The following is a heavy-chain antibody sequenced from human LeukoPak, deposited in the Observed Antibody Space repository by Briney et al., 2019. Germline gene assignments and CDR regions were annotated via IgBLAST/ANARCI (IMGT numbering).Heavy chain of an antibody. D-gene: IGHD3-22*01. V-gene: IGHV3-30*18. CDR1: GFTFSSYG. J-gene: IGHJ3*02. Sequence: GSLRLSCAASGFTFSSYGMHWVRQAPGKGLEWVAVISYDGSNKYYADSVKGRFTTSRDNSKNTLYLQMNSLRAEDTAVYYCAKEGDDDSSGAFDIWGQGTMVTVSS. CDR2: ISYDGSNK. CDR3: AKEGDDDSSGAFDI.